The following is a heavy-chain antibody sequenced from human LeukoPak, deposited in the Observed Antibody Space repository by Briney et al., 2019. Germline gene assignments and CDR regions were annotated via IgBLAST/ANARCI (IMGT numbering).Heavy chain of an antibody. CDR1: NYSIGDGYY. J-gene: IGHJ4*02. D-gene: IGHD5-18*01. CDR2: VYHSGAT. Sequence: SETLSLTCSVSNYSIGDGYYWGWIRQPPGKGLEWIGGVYHSGATYYTPSLKSRVTISVDTSKNQFSLNLTSVTAADTAVYYCARERAEGEYSYGYGFSYYFDYWGQGTLVTVSS. CDR3: ARERAEGEYSYGYGFSYYFDY. V-gene: IGHV4-38-2*02.